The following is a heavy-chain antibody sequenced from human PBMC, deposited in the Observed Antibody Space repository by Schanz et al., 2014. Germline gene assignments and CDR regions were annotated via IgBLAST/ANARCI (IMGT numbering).Heavy chain of an antibody. CDR2: IRSSSTPI. CDR3: ARPALWFGDNCFDP. D-gene: IGHD3-10*01. J-gene: IGHJ5*02. Sequence: VQLVESGGGVVQPGRSLRLSCAASGFTFSSHSFNWVRQAPGKGLEWVSYIRSSSTPIYYADSVKGRFTISRDNAKNTLYLQMNSLRAEDTAVYYCARPALWFGDNCFDPWGQGTLVTVSS. CDR1: GFTFSSHS. V-gene: IGHV3-48*01.